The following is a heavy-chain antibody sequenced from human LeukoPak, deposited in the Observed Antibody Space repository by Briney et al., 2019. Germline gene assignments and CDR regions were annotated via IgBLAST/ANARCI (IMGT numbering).Heavy chain of an antibody. V-gene: IGHV3-43*02. J-gene: IGHJ4*02. D-gene: IGHD1-26*01. CDR2: INENGDIA. Sequence: GGSLRLSCAASGFTFDDYAMHWVRQGPGKSLEWVSLINENGDIAYYGDSVRGRFTVSRDNAKNSLYLQMISLTTEDTALYYCAKARWEPNFDYWGQGTLVTVSS. CDR3: AKARWEPNFDY. CDR1: GFTFDDYA.